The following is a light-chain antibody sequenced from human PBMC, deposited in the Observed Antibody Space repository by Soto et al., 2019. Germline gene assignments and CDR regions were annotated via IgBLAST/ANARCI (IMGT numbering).Light chain of an antibody. CDR3: MQGQQTPIT. V-gene: IGKV2-28*01. Sequence: DIVMTQSPLSLPVTPGEPASMSCRSSQSLLHSSGNNYLDWYVQKPGQSPQLLIYWASSRATGVPDRFSGSGSGTDFTLKISRVEAEDVGIYYCMQGQQTPITFGPGTRLEIK. CDR2: WAS. J-gene: IGKJ5*01. CDR1: QSLLHSSGNNY.